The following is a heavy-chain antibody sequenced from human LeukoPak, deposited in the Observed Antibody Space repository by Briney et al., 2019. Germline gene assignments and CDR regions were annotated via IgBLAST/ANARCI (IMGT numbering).Heavy chain of an antibody. CDR2: ISGSGGST. D-gene: IGHD3-10*01. Sequence: GGSLRLSCAASGFTFSSYAMSWVRQAPGKGLEWVSAISGSGGSTYYADSVKGRFTISRDNSKNTLYLQMNSLGAEDTAVYYCAKDRRGYYGSGSYEPPGDYWGQGTLVTVSS. J-gene: IGHJ4*02. CDR1: GFTFSSYA. V-gene: IGHV3-23*01. CDR3: AKDRRGYYGSGSYEPPGDY.